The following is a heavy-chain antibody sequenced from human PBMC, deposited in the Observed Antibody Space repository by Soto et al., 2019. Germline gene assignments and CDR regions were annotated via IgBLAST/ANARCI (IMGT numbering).Heavy chain of an antibody. CDR3: ARDRAVAGTGADDYYYGMDV. CDR2: IYSGGST. CDR1: GFTFSSYS. J-gene: IGHJ6*02. V-gene: IGHV3-66*01. Sequence: EVQLVESGGGLVQPGGSLRLSCAASGFTFSSYSMNWVRQAPGKGLEWVSVIYSGGSTYYADSVKGRFTISRDNSKNTLYLQMNSLRAEDTAVYYCARDRAVAGTGADDYYYGMDVWGQGTTVTVSS. D-gene: IGHD6-19*01.